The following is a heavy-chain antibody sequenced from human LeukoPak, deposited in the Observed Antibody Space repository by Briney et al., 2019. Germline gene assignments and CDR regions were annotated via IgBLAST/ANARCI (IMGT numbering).Heavy chain of an antibody. Sequence: GGSLRLSCAASGFTFSSYGMHWVRQAPGKGLEWVAVISYDGSNKYYADSVKGRFTISRDNAKNSLYLQMNSLRAEDTALYYCAKDIGAPDSSGSDAFDIWGQGTMVTVSS. J-gene: IGHJ3*02. CDR2: ISYDGSNK. D-gene: IGHD3-22*01. V-gene: IGHV3-30*18. CDR3: AKDIGAPDSSGSDAFDI. CDR1: GFTFSSYG.